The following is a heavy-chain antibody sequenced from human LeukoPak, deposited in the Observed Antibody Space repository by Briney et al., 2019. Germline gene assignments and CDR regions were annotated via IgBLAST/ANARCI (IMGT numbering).Heavy chain of an antibody. Sequence: PGGSLRLSCAASGFTFSSYTMSWVRQAPGKGLEWFSAISGSGGSTYYADSVKGRFTISRDNSKNTLYLQMNSLRAEDTAVYYCAKDPHWNYGDDAFDIWGQGTMVTVSS. CDR3: AKDPHWNYGDDAFDI. CDR2: ISGSGGST. CDR1: GFTFSSYT. V-gene: IGHV3-23*01. J-gene: IGHJ3*02. D-gene: IGHD1-7*01.